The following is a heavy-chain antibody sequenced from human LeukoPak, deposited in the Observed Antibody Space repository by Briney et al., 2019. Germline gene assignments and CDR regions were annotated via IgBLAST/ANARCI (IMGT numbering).Heavy chain of an antibody. CDR3: ARHSLTGDIRMIDY. V-gene: IGHV5-51*01. CDR2: IYPGDSDT. CDR1: GYSFTTNW. J-gene: IGHJ4*02. D-gene: IGHD7-27*01. Sequence: GESLKISCKGSGYSFTTNWIGWVRQMPGKGLEWMGIIYPGDSDTRYSPSFQGQVAISADKSINTAYLQWSSLKVSDSAMYYCARHSLTGDIRMIDYWGQGTLVTVSS.